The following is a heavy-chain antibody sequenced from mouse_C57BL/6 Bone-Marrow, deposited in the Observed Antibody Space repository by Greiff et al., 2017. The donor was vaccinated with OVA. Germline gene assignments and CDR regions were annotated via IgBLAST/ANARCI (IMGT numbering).Heavy chain of an antibody. CDR1: GYTFTSYW. J-gene: IGHJ1*03. CDR3: ASSYYCSSYVCFDV. D-gene: IGHD1-1*01. Sequence: QVQLQQLGAELVKPGASVKMSCKASGYTFTSYWLTRAKQRPGQGLEWIGEIYPGSGSTNYNEKFTSKDTLAVDTSSSTAYMQGSSLTYEDSAVYYCASSYYCSSYVCFDVWCTGTTVTVSS. V-gene: IGHV1-55*01. CDR2: IYPGSGST.